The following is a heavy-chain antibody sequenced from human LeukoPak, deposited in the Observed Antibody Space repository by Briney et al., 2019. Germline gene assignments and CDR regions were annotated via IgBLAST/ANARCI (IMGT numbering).Heavy chain of an antibody. CDR1: GFTFGDYA. Sequence: PGGSLRLSCTASGFTFGDYAISWVRQAPGKGLEWVGFIRSKAYGGTTEYAASVKGRFTISRDDSKSIASLQMNSLKTEDTAVYYCCRDLYSSVYFYDYAVDVCGQGTTVTVSS. CDR3: CRDLYSSVYFYDYAVDV. CDR2: IRSKAYGGTT. D-gene: IGHD6-25*01. V-gene: IGHV3-49*04. J-gene: IGHJ6*02.